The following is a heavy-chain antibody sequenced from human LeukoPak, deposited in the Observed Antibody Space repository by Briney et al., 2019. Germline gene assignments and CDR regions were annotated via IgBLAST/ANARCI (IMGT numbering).Heavy chain of an antibody. CDR2: VSGSGVST. CDR1: GFTFSSYTFSTYA. CDR3: AKGVEDSGIYYYYYMDV. V-gene: IGHV3-23*01. J-gene: IGHJ6*03. Sequence: GGSLRLSCAASGFTFSSYTFSTYAMSWVRQAPGKGLEWVSAVSGSGVSTYYADSVKGRFTTSRDNSKNTLYLQMNGLRAEDTAVYYCAKGVEDSGIYYYYYMDVWGKGTTVTVSS. D-gene: IGHD2-15*01.